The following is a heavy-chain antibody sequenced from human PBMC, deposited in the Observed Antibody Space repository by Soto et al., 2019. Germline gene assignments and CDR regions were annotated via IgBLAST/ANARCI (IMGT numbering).Heavy chain of an antibody. V-gene: IGHV3-21*01. CDR2: ISSSSSYI. CDR1: GFTFSSYS. CDR3: ARCAVTYYYDSSGYYSYFDY. J-gene: IGHJ4*02. Sequence: GGSLRLSCAASGFTFSSYSMNWVRQAPGKGLEWVSSISSSSSYIYYADSVKGRFTISRDNAKNSLYLQMNSLRAEDTAVYYCARCAVTYYYDSSGYYSYFDYWGQGTLVTVSS. D-gene: IGHD3-22*01.